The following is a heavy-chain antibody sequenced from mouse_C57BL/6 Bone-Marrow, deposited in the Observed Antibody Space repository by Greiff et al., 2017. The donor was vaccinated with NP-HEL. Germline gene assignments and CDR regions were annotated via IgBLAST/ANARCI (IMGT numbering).Heavy chain of an antibody. CDR1: GYTFTGYW. CDR3: ATETAQATYYCDF. D-gene: IGHD3-2*02. Sequence: QVHLQQPGPELVKPGASVRMSCKASGYTFTGYWLTWVRQRPGQGLEWIGDIYPGSVSINYNEKFKSKATLTVDTSSSTADMQLSSLTSEDSAVYYCATETAQATYYCDFWGQGTTLTVSS. CDR2: IYPGSVSI. V-gene: IGHV1-55*01. J-gene: IGHJ2*01.